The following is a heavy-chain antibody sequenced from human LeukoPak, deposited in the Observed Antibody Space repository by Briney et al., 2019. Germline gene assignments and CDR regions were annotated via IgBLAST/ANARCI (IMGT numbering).Heavy chain of an antibody. D-gene: IGHD2-21*01. V-gene: IGHV3-23*01. CDR3: AKETVAVGGFVTIDY. J-gene: IGHJ4*02. Sequence: PGGSLRLSCAASGFTFSNYVMNWVRQAPGKGLEWVSTISGSTGSTYYADSVKGRFTISSDNSKNTLYLQMNSLRAEDTAIYYCAKETVAVGGFVTIDYWGQGTLVTVSS. CDR1: GFTFSNYV. CDR2: ISGSTGST.